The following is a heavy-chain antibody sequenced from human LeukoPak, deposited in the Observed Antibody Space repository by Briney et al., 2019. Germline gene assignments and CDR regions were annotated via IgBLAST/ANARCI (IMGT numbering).Heavy chain of an antibody. CDR3: MRFRHVAVAGTPHFDY. CDR1: GYTFTDYH. CDR2: INPNSGGT. V-gene: IGHV1-2*02. Sequence: GASVKVSCKASGYTFTDYHIHWVRQAPGQGLEWMGWINPNSGGTNYAEKFHGRLTTTRDTSISTAFMELSGLRSDDTAVYYCMRFRHVAVAGTPHFDYWGQGALVTVSS. J-gene: IGHJ4*02. D-gene: IGHD6-19*01.